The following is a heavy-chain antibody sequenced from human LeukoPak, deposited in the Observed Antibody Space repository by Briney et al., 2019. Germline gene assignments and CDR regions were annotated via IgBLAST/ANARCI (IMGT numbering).Heavy chain of an antibody. V-gene: IGHV4-4*07. D-gene: IGHD2-2*02. J-gene: IGHJ6*03. CDR3: ARDGRGYCSSTSCYKLSYYYYYMDV. Sequence: SETLSLTCTVSGGSISSYYWSWIRQPAGKGLEWIGRIYTSGSTSYNPSLKSRVTMSVDTSKNQFSLKLSSVTAADTAVYYCARDGRGYCSSTSCYKLSYYYYYMDVWGKGTTVTVSS. CDR2: IYTSGST. CDR1: GGSISSYY.